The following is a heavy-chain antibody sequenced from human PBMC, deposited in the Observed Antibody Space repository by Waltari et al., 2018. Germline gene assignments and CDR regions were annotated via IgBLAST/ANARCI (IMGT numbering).Heavy chain of an antibody. D-gene: IGHD2-15*01. CDR3: ARGHEVVAATPFDY. J-gene: IGHJ4*02. CDR2: IGSSGSTK. V-gene: IGHV3-48*04. CDR1: GFMFSSYS. Sequence: EVQLVESGGGLVQPGGSLGLSCAASGFMFSSYSMNWVRQAPGKGLEWVSYIGSSGSTKHYADSVRGRFTISRDNARNSRYLQMIGLRAEDTAVYYCARGHEVVAATPFDYWGQGILVIVSS.